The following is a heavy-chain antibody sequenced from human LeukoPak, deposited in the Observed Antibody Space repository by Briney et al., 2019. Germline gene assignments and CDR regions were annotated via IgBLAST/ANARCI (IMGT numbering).Heavy chain of an antibody. CDR3: ASINSGSYGGKNY. CDR2: IIPIFGTA. J-gene: IGHJ4*02. CDR1: GGTFSSYA. D-gene: IGHD1-26*01. Sequence: SVKVSCKASGGTFSSYAISGVRQAPGQGLEWMGGIIPIFGTANYAQKFQGRVTITADESTSTAYMELSSLRSEDTAVYYCASINSGSYGGKNYWGQGTLVTVSS. V-gene: IGHV1-69*13.